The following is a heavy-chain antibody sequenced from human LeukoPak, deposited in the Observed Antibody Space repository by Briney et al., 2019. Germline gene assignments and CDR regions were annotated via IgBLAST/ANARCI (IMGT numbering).Heavy chain of an antibody. CDR3: ARPPHYYDSSGYNYFDY. J-gene: IGHJ4*02. V-gene: IGHV3-48*01. CDR2: ISSSSSTI. CDR1: GFTFSSYS. Sequence: GGSLRLSCAASGFTFSSYSMNWVRQAPGKGLEWVSYISSSSSTIYYADSVKGRFTISRDNAKNSLYLQMNSLRAEDTAVYYCARPPHYYDSSGYNYFDYWGQGTLVTVSS. D-gene: IGHD3-22*01.